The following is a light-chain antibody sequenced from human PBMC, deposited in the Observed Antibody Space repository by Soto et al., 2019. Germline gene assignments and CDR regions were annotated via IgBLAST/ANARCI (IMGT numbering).Light chain of an antibody. CDR3: QQRSNWHL. V-gene: IGKV3-11*01. Sequence: EIVLTHSPATLFLSPGERATLSCRAIQSVSSYLAWYQQKPGQAPRLLIYDASNRATGIPARFSGSGSGTDFTLTITSLEPEDFEVYYCQQRSNWHLFGPGTKVDIK. J-gene: IGKJ3*01. CDR1: QSVSSY. CDR2: DAS.